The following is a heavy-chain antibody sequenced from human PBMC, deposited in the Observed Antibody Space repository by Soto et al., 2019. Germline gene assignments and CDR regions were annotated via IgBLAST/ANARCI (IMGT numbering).Heavy chain of an antibody. Sequence: EVQLVESGGGLVQPGGSLRLSCTASGFTVSSRYMNWVRQAPGKGLEWVSIIWNGGNTYYAESVKGRFIISRDNSKNTLYRQMNSLRVEDTAVYYCSRDSVMGVWGKGTTVTVSS. CDR3: SRDSVMGV. V-gene: IGHV3-66*01. CDR1: GFTVSSRY. CDR2: IWNGGNT. J-gene: IGHJ6*03.